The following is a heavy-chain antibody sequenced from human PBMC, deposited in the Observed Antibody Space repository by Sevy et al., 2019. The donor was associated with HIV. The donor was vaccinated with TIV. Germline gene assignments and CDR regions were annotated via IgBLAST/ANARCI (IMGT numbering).Heavy chain of an antibody. CDR1: GGIFGNYA. D-gene: IGHD4-17*01. J-gene: IGHJ4*02. Sequence: GGSLRLSCTGSGGIFGNYAMSWFRQAPGKGLGWVGFSRTKAYGETTEYASSVKGRFAISRDDSKKIAYLETNSLKTEAAAVYYCGSDSTTLTNAVEVVGYWGQGTRVTVSS. CDR3: GSDSTTLTNAVEVVGY. CDR2: SRTKAYGETT. V-gene: IGHV3-49*03.